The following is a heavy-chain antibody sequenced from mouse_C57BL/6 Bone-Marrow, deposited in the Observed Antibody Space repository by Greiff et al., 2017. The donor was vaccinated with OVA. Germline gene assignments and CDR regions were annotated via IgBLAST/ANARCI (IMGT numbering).Heavy chain of an antibody. V-gene: IGHV1-85*01. CDR3: AIYYSNYEAWFAY. J-gene: IGHJ3*01. CDR1: GYTFTSYD. Sequence: VQVVESGPELVKPGASVKLSCKASGYTFTSYDINWVKQRPGQGLEWIGWIYPRDGSTKYNEKFKGKATLTVDTSSSTAYMELHSLTSEDSAVYFCAIYYSNYEAWFAYWGQGTLVTVSA. CDR2: IYPRDGST. D-gene: IGHD2-5*01.